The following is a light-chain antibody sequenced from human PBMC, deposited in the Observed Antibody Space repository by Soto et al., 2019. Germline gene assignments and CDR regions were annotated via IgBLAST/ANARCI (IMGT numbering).Light chain of an antibody. J-gene: IGKJ4*01. CDR3: QQYNSYPLT. CDR1: QSISSW. V-gene: IGKV1-5*01. Sequence: DIQVTPSPSTLSASVGDRVTITCRASQSISSWLAWYQQKPGKAPKLLIYDASSLESGVPSRFSGSGSGTEFTLTISSLQPDDFATYYCQQYNSYPLTFGGGTKVDIK. CDR2: DAS.